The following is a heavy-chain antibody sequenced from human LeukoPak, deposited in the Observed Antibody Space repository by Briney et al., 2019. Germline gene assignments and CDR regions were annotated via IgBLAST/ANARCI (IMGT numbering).Heavy chain of an antibody. CDR1: GSTFTSYA. V-gene: IGHV3-23*01. D-gene: IGHD5-24*01. CDR2: ISGGGDFT. Sequence: GGSLRLSCAASGSTFTSYAMSWVRQAPGKGLEWVSAISGGGDFTYYADSVKGRFTISRDNSKNTLYLQMNSLRAEDTAVYYCAKEQLATIRGYFDYWGQGTLVTVSS. J-gene: IGHJ4*02. CDR3: AKEQLATIRGYFDY.